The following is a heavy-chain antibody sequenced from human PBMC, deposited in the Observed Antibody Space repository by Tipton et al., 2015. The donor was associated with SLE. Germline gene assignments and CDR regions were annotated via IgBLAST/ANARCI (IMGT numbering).Heavy chain of an antibody. Sequence: SLRLSCAASGFTFSSYSMNWVRQPPGRGLEWVSSISPSDNSIYYADSLKGRFTVSRDNGRNSLYLQMNSLSIEDTAVYYCARHGLGSYFDYWGQGTLVTVSS. J-gene: IGHJ4*02. V-gene: IGHV3-21*01. CDR3: ARHGLGSYFDY. D-gene: IGHD3/OR15-3a*01. CDR2: ISPSDNSI. CDR1: GFTFSSYS.